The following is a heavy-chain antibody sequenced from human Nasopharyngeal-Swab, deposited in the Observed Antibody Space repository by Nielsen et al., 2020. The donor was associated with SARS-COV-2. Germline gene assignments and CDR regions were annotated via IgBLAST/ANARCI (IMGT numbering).Heavy chain of an antibody. Sequence: GESLKISCAASGFTFSSYGMHWVRQAPGKGLEWVAVIWYDGSNKYYADSVKGRFTISRDNSKNTLYLQMNSLRAEDTAVYYCARGGQDNALDVWGQGTTVTVSS. J-gene: IGHJ6*02. V-gene: IGHV3-33*01. CDR1: GFTFSSYG. D-gene: IGHD1-1*01. CDR3: ARGGQDNALDV. CDR2: IWYDGSNK.